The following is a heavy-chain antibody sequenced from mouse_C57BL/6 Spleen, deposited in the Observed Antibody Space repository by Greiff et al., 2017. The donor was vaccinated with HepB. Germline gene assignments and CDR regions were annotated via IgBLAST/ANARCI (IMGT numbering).Heavy chain of an antibody. CDR1: GFSLTSYG. D-gene: IGHD2-4*01. V-gene: IGHV2-2*01. CDR3: ARKRGDDYLYAMDY. CDR2: IWSGGST. J-gene: IGHJ4*01. Sequence: VKLMESGPGLVQPSQSLSITCTVSGFSLTSYGVHWVRQSPGKGLEWLGVIWSGGSTDYNAAFISRLSISKDNSKSQVFFKMNSLQADDTAIYYCARKRGDDYLYAMDYWGQGTSVTVSS.